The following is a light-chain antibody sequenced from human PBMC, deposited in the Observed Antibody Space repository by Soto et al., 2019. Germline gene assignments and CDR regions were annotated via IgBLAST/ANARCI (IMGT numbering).Light chain of an antibody. Sequence: EIVLTQSPGTLSLSPGESAALSCRASQSVSNNYLVWYRQKPGQAPRLLIYAISSRAAGIPDRFSGSGSGTDFTRTINTLEPEDSAVYYCQQHSNSPWTFGQGTRVEI. CDR1: QSVSNNY. V-gene: IGKV3-20*01. CDR2: AIS. J-gene: IGKJ1*01. CDR3: QQHSNSPWT.